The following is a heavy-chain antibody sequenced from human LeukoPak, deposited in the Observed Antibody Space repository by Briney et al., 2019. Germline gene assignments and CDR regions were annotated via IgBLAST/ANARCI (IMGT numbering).Heavy chain of an antibody. CDR2: ISAYNGNT. J-gene: IGHJ1*01. Sequence: ASVKVSCKASGYTFTSYGISWVRQAPGQGLEWMGWISAYNGNTNYAQKLQGRVTMTTDTSTSTAYMELRSLRSEDTAVYYCASFHCGGDCYTSDAEYFQHWGQGTLVTVSS. V-gene: IGHV1-18*01. CDR1: GYTFTSYG. D-gene: IGHD2-21*02. CDR3: ASFHCGGDCYTSDAEYFQH.